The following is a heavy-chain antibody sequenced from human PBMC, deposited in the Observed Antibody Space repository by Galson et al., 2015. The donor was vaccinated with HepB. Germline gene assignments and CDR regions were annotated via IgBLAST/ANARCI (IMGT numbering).Heavy chain of an antibody. J-gene: IGHJ6*02. CDR3: AKAYGSGIDYYYYGMDV. D-gene: IGHD3-10*01. CDR1: GFTFSSYG. V-gene: IGHV3-30*18. CDR2: ISYDGSNK. Sequence: SLRLSCAASGFTFSSYGMHWVRQAPGKGLEWVAVISYDGSNKYYADSVKGRFTISRDNSKNTLYLQMNSLRAEDTAVYYCAKAYGSGIDYYYYGMDVWGQGTTVTVSS.